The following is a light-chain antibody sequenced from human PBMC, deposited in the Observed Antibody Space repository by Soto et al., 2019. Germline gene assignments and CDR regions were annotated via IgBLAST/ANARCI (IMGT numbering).Light chain of an antibody. CDR3: QQYGSSRWT. CDR2: GVS. V-gene: IGKV3-20*01. CDR1: QRLSASD. J-gene: IGKJ1*01. Sequence: EIVLTQSPGTLSLSPGQRATLSCRASQRLSASDIAWYQQKPGQAPKFLIYGVSSRATGIPDRFSGSGSGTDFTLTISRLEPEDFAVYYCQQYGSSRWTFGQGTKVDI.